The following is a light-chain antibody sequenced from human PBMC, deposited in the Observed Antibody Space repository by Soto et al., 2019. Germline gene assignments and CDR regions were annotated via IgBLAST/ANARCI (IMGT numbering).Light chain of an antibody. V-gene: IGLV2-14*01. CDR2: EVS. CDR1: SSDVGGYNY. Sequence: QSVLTQPASVSGSPGQSITISCTGTSSDVGGYNYVSWYQQHPGKAPKLMIFEVSNRPSGVSNRFSGSKSGNTASLTISGLQAEDEADYYCSSYTSSRTWVFGGGTKGTVL. CDR3: SSYTSSRTWV. J-gene: IGLJ3*02.